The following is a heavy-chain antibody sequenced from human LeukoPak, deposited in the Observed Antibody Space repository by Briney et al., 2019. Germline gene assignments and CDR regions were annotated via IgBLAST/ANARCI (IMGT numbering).Heavy chain of an antibody. V-gene: IGHV1-46*01. CDR2: INPSGGST. J-gene: IGHJ6*03. Sequence: ASVKVSCKASGYTFTSYYMHWVRQAPGQGLEWMGIINPSGGSTSYAQKFQGRVTMTRDTSTSTVYMELSSLRSEDTAVYYCARELAYCGGDCYSGHYYYYYYMDVWGKGTTVTVSS. D-gene: IGHD2-21*01. CDR3: ARELAYCGGDCYSGHYYYYYYMDV. CDR1: GYTFTSYY.